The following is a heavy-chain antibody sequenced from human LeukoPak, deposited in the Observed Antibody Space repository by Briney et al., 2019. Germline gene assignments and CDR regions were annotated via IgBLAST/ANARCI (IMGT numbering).Heavy chain of an antibody. CDR1: GFTFSSYS. V-gene: IGHV3-21*01. J-gene: IGHJ4*02. CDR2: ISASSNFI. Sequence: PGGSLRLSCVVSGFTFSSYSMSWVRQAPGKGLEWVSSISASSNFISYADSVKGRFTISRDNAKKSLYLQMNSVRAEDTAVYYCARDPGYSSSWFDYWGQGALVTVSS. D-gene: IGHD6-13*01. CDR3: ARDPGYSSSWFDY.